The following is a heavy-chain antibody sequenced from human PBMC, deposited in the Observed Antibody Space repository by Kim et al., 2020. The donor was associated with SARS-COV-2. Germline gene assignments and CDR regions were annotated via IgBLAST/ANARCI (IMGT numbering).Heavy chain of an antibody. V-gene: IGHV1-3*01. Sequence: ASVKVSCKASGYTFTSYAMHWVRQAPGQRLEWMGWINAGNGNTKYSQKFQGRVTITRDTSASTAYMELSSLRSEDTAVYYCARDLRYYDSSGYYTSWFDPWGQGTLVTVSS. CDR2: INAGNGNT. D-gene: IGHD3-22*01. J-gene: IGHJ5*02. CDR1: GYTFTSYA. CDR3: ARDLRYYDSSGYYTSWFDP.